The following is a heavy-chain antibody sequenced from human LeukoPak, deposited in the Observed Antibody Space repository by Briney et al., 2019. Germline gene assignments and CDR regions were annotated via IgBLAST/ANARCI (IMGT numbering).Heavy chain of an antibody. D-gene: IGHD1-1*01. J-gene: IGHJ6*03. CDR3: ARASTNGYYYMDV. V-gene: IGHV1-46*01. Sequence: GASVKVSCKASGYTFTGYYMHWVRQAPGQGLEWMGIINPSGGSTSYAQKFQGRVTMTRDMSTSTVYMELSSLRSEDTAVYYCARASTNGYYYMDVWGKGTTVTVSS. CDR2: INPSGGST. CDR1: GYTFTGYY.